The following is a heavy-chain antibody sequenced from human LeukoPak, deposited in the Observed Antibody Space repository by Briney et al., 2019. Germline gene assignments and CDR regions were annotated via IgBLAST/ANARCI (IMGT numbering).Heavy chain of an antibody. Sequence: SETLSLTCTVSGYSITSAYYWGWIRRPPGKGLEWIGNIFYSGGTYYSPSLTSRVTISLDTSRNQFSLKLNSVTAADTAVYYCAKSNGYGLVDIWGQGTMVTVSS. V-gene: IGHV4-38-2*02. J-gene: IGHJ3*02. CDR1: GYSITSAYY. CDR3: AKSNGYGLVDI. D-gene: IGHD3-10*01. CDR2: IFYSGGT.